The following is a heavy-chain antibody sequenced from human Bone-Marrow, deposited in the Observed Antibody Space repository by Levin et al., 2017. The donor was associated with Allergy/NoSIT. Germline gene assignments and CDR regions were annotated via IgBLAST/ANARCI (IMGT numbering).Heavy chain of an antibody. CDR3: ARENQLLYRNFDL. J-gene: IGHJ2*01. D-gene: IGHD2-2*02. CDR2: ISTSGST. Sequence: ESLKISCTVSGGSFSSDYWSWIRQPAGKGLEWIGRISTSGSTNYNPSLKSRVIVSVDTSKNQFSLNLTSVTAADTAVYYCARENQLLYRNFDLWGRGTLVIVSS. V-gene: IGHV4-4*07. CDR1: GGSFSSDY.